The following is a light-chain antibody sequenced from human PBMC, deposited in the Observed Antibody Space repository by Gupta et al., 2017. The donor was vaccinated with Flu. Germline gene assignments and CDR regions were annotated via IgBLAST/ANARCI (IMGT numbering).Light chain of an antibody. V-gene: IGKV3-20*01. CDR3: QHDNNSPIP. J-gene: IGKJ4*01. CDR2: AAS. Sequence: ATLLLSPGESATTSCWPSQRLRSNYLAWYQQKPGQAPRLLIYAASRRATGFPDMFSGSGSGTEFTLTISRLEPEDFAVYYCQHDNNSPIPFGGGTKVDI. CDR1: QRLRSNY.